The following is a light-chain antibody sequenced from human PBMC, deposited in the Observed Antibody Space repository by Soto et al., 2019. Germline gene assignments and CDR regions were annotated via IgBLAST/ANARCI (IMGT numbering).Light chain of an antibody. CDR3: QQSYSIPVT. CDR2: AAS. J-gene: IGKJ2*01. CDR1: QSISSY. Sequence: DIQMTQSPSSLSASVVDRVTITCRASQSISSYLNWYQQKPGKAPKLLIYAASSLQSGVPSRFSGSGSGTDFTLTISSLQPEDSATYYCQQSYSIPVTFGQGTKVDIK. V-gene: IGKV1-39*01.